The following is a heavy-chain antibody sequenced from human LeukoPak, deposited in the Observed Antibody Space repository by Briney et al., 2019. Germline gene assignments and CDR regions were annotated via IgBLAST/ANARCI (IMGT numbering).Heavy chain of an antibody. CDR3: ARASGSYYRDYFDY. J-gene: IGHJ4*02. D-gene: IGHD3-10*01. CDR2: IIPIFGTA. CDR1: GYTFTSYY. Sequence: SVKVSCTASGYTFTSYYMHWVRQAPGQGLEWMGGIIPIFGTANYAQKFQGRVTITADESTSTAYMELSSLRSEDTAVYYCARASGSYYRDYFDYWGQGTLVTVSS. V-gene: IGHV1-69*13.